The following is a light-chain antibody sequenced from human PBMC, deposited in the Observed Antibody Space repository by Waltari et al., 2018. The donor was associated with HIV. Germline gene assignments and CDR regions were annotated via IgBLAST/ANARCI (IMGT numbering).Light chain of an antibody. CDR2: WAS. J-gene: IGKJ1*01. CDR3: QQYYSNPPT. Sequence: DIVMTQSPDSLALSLGEGATINCKSSQTMFYSSKNKNYLAWYQQKPGQTPKLLIYWASTRDSGVPDRFSGSGSGTDFTRTISNLQSEDVAIYFCQQYYSNPPTFGQGTKVEVK. CDR1: QTMFYSSKNKNY. V-gene: IGKV4-1*01.